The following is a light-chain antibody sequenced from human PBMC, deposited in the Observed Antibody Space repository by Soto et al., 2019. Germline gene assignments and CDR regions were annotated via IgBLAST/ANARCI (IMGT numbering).Light chain of an antibody. CDR2: TNN. V-gene: IGLV1-44*01. CDR3: AAWDDSLSGWV. Sequence: QSVLTQPPSASGTPGQRVSISCSGSSTNIGRNSISWYQNLPGTAPKLLIYTNNQRPSGVPARFSGSKSGTSASLAISGLQSEDEADYYCAAWDDSLSGWVLGGGTKVTVL. CDR1: STNIGRNS. J-gene: IGLJ3*02.